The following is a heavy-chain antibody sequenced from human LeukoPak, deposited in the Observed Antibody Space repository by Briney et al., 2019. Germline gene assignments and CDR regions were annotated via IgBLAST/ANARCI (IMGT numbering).Heavy chain of an antibody. V-gene: IGHV3-66*01. D-gene: IGHD5-24*01. CDR3: ARESSGWLLLFHY. CDR1: RFAFTNSA. J-gene: IGHJ4*02. Sequence: GGSLRLSCAASRFAFTNSALSWVRQAPGKGLEWVSVIYSGGSTYYPDSVKGRFTISRDNSKNTVYLQMNSLRAEDTAVYYCARESSGWLLLFHYWGQGGQLTVCS. CDR2: IYSGGST.